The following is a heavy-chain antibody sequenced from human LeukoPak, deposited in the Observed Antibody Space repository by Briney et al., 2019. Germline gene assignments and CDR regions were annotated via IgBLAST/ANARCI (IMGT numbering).Heavy chain of an antibody. D-gene: IGHD1-26*01. J-gene: IGHJ4*02. Sequence: PGGSLRLSCAASGFTFSSYWMHWVRQAPGKGLVWVSRINSDGSSTSYADSVKGRFTISRDNAKNTLYLQMNSLRAEDTAVYYCARELYSGSYYGVDYWGQGTLVTASS. CDR1: GFTFSSYW. V-gene: IGHV3-74*01. CDR2: INSDGSST. CDR3: ARELYSGSYYGVDY.